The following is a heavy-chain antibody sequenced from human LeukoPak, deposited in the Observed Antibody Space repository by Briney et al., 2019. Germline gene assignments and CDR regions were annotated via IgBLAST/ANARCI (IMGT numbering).Heavy chain of an antibody. Sequence: GASVKVSCKASGYTFTSYYMHWVRQAPGQGLEWMGIINPSGGSTSYAQKFQGRVTMTTDTSTSTAYMDLRSLRSDDTAVYYCARDLMTTVTTSFDYWGQGTVVTVSS. CDR1: GYTFTSYY. CDR2: INPSGGST. V-gene: IGHV1-46*01. D-gene: IGHD4-17*01. J-gene: IGHJ4*02. CDR3: ARDLMTTVTTSFDY.